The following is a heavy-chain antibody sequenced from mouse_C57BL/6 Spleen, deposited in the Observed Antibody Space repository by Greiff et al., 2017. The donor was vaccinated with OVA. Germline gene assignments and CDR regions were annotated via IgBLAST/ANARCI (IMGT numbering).Heavy chain of an antibody. CDR1: GFSLTSSG. CDR3: ARNGPIYYDYDVVFDY. J-gene: IGHJ2*01. D-gene: IGHD2-4*01. V-gene: IGHV2-2*01. Sequence: VQLQQSGPGLVQPSQSLSITCTVSGFSLTSSGVHWVRQSPGKGLEWLGVIWSGGSTDYNAAFISRLSISKDNSKSQVFFKMNSLQADDTAIYYCARNGPIYYDYDVVFDYWGQGTTLTVSS. CDR2: IWSGGST.